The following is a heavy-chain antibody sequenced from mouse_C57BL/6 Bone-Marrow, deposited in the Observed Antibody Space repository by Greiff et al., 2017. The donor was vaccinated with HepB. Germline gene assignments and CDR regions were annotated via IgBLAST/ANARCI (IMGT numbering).Heavy chain of an antibody. D-gene: IGHD3-2*02. Sequence: VQLQQSGPGLVQPSQSLSITCTVSGFSLTSYGVHWVRQSPGKGLEWLGVIWSGGSTDYNAAFMSRLSITKDNSKRQVFFKMNSLQADDTAIYYCAKKTAQDYAMDYWGQGTSVTVSS. CDR1: GFSLTSYG. CDR2: IWSGGST. V-gene: IGHV2-5*01. J-gene: IGHJ4*01. CDR3: AKKTAQDYAMDY.